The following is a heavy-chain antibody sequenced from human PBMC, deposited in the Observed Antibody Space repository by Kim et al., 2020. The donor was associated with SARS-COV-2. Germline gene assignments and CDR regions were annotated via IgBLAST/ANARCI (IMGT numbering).Heavy chain of an antibody. Sequence: YADSVKGRFTISRDNSKNTLYLQMNSLRAEDTAVYYCARGGYTYGDYGDYWGQGTLVTVSS. D-gene: IGHD4-17*01. V-gene: IGHV3-33*01. CDR3: ARGGYTYGDYGDY. J-gene: IGHJ4*02.